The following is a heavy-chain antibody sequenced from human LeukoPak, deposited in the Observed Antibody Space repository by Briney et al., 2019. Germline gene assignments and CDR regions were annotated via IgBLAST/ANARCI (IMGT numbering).Heavy chain of an antibody. V-gene: IGHV3-23*01. CDR3: AKNHDSNSYHTDDAFDL. J-gene: IGHJ3*01. Sequence: WGSLRLSCAASGFTFSAYAMNWVRQVPGKGLEWVSVISVSGLSTYYADSVKGRFTISRDNSTNTLYLHMNSLRAEDAAVYYCAKNHDSNSYHTDDAFDLWGQGTLVTVSS. CDR2: ISVSGLST. CDR1: GFTFSAYA. D-gene: IGHD1-14*01.